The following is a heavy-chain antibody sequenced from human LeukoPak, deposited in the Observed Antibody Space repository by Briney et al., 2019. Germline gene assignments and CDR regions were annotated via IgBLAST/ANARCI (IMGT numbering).Heavy chain of an antibody. CDR3: ARAEALRGFDY. CDR2: ISAYNGNT. Sequence: ASVKVSCKSSGYTFTSYGISWVRQAPGQGLEWVGWISAYNGNTNYAQKLQGRVSMTTDTSTSTDYMELRSLRSDDTAVYYCARAEALRGFDYWGQGTLVTVSS. CDR1: GYTFTSYG. J-gene: IGHJ4*02. V-gene: IGHV1-18*01.